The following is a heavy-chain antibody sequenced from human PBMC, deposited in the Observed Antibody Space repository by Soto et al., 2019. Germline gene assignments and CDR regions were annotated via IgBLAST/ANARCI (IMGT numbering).Heavy chain of an antibody. CDR1: GFTFSSSW. Sequence: GGSLRLSCAASGFTFSSSWLHWVRQAPGKGLVWVSRMYGDGSSTSYADSVRGRFTISRDNAKNTLYLQMNSLTVEDTAVYYCARDMGLRGESWGQGTLVTVYS. V-gene: IGHV3-74*01. J-gene: IGHJ4*02. CDR2: MYGDGSST. D-gene: IGHD3-10*01. CDR3: ARDMGLRGES.